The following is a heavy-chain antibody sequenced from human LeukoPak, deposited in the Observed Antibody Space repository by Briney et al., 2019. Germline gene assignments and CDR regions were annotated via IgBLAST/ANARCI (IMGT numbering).Heavy chain of an antibody. CDR3: ARSRSGYYQYYFDY. D-gene: IGHD3-22*01. Sequence: SETLSLTCAVYGGSFSGYYWSWIRQPPGKGLEWIGEINHSGSTNYNPSLKSRVTISVDTSKNQFSLKLSSVTAADTAVYYCARSRSGYYQYYFDYWGQGTLVTVSP. V-gene: IGHV4-34*01. CDR1: GGSFSGYY. CDR2: INHSGST. J-gene: IGHJ4*02.